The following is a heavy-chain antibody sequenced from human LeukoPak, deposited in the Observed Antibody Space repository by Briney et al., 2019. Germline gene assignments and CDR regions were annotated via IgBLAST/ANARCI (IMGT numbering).Heavy chain of an antibody. D-gene: IGHD6-13*01. CDR2: ISSNGGST. J-gene: IGHJ4*02. Sequence: GGSLRLSCAASGFTFSSYAMHWVRQAPGKGLEYVSAISSNGGSTHYANSVKGRFTISRDNSKNTLYLQMGSLRAEDMAVYYCARAVGIAGPELDYWGQGTLVTVSS. CDR3: ARAVGIAGPELDY. CDR1: GFTFSSYA. V-gene: IGHV3-64*01.